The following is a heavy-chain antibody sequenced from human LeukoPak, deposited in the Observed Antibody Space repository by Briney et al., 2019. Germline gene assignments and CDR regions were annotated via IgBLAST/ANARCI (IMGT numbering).Heavy chain of an antibody. CDR3: ERGRGMDV. J-gene: IGHJ6*02. CDR1: EFTLNNYW. CDR2: IKQDGSEK. Sequence: GGSLRLPCAASEFTLNNYWMNWVRQAPGKGLEWVANIKQDGSEKYYVDSVKGRFTISRDNAKNSLYLQMNSLRAEDTAVYCCERGRGMDVWGQGTTVTVSS. V-gene: IGHV3-7*01.